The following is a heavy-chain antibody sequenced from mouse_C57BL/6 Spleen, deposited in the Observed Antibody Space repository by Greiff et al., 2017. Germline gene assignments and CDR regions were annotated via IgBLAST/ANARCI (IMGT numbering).Heavy chain of an antibody. Sequence: EVHLVESGGGLVKPGGSLKLSCAASGFTFSDYGMHWVRQAPEKGLEWVAYISSGSSTIYYADTVKGRFTISRDNAKNTLFLQMTSLRSEDTAMYYCARRYGSSPWYFDVWGTGTTVTVSS. CDR1: GFTFSDYG. J-gene: IGHJ1*03. CDR3: ARRYGSSPWYFDV. V-gene: IGHV5-17*01. D-gene: IGHD1-1*01. CDR2: ISSGSSTI.